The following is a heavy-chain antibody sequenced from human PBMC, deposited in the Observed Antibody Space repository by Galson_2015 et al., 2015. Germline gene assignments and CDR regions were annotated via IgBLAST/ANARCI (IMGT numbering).Heavy chain of an antibody. V-gene: IGHV3-53*01. D-gene: IGHD1-1*01. CDR2: IYSGGNT. Sequence: SLRLSCAASGFTVTSDYMSWVRQTPGKGLEWVSVIYSGGNTDYADSVRGRFTISRDNSKNTLYLQMNSLRAEDTAIYFCATCRAGIQDYYYYYYTAVSGRGTTVTASS. J-gene: IGHJ6*03. CDR3: ATCRAGIQDYYYYYYTAV. CDR1: GFTVTSDY.